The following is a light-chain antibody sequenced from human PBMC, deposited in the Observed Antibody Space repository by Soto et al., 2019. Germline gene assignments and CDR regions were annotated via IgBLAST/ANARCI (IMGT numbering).Light chain of an antibody. V-gene: IGLV1-47*01. CDR2: RNN. CDR3: PAWDDRLSAVV. J-gene: IGLJ2*01. Sequence: QSVLTQPPSASGTPGQRVTISCSGSSSNIGSNYVYWYQQLPGTAPKLLIYRNNQRPSGVPDRFSGSKSGTSASLAISGLRSEDEADYYCPAWDDRLSAVVFGGGTKLTVL. CDR1: SSNIGSNY.